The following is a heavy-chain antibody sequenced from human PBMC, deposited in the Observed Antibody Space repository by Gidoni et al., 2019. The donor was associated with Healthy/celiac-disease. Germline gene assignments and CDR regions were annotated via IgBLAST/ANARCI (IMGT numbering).Heavy chain of an antibody. CDR3: AGGGYDLGGNWFDP. Sequence: QVQLVQSGAEVKKPGAPVKVFCKAPGYTFTSYDINWERQATGQGVEWMGWMNPNSGNTGYAQKFQGRVTMTRNTSKGTAYMGLSSLRSGDTAVYYCAGGGYDLGGNWFDPWGQGTLVTVSS. J-gene: IGHJ5*02. V-gene: IGHV1-8*01. CDR2: MNPNSGNT. CDR1: GYTFTSYD. D-gene: IGHD3-3*01.